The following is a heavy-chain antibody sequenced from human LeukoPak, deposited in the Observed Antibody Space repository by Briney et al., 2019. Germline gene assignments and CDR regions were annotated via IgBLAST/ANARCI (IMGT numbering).Heavy chain of an antibody. CDR1: GGSISSSSYY. CDR2: IYTSGST. J-gene: IGHJ3*02. D-gene: IGHD5-12*01. CDR3: ARVPGLLVATFFDI. Sequence: PSETLSLTCTVSGGSISSSSYYWGWIRQPPGKGLEWIGRIYTSGSTNYNPSLKSRVTISVDTSKNQFSLKLSSVTAADTAVYYCARVPGLLVATFFDIWGQGTMVTVSS. V-gene: IGHV4-39*07.